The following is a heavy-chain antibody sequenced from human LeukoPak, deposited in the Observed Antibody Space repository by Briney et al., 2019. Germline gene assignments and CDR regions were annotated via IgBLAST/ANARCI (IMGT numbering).Heavy chain of an antibody. J-gene: IGHJ6*03. CDR1: GFTFSSYA. D-gene: IGHD3-10*01. V-gene: IGHV3-30*04. Sequence: QTGGSLRLSCAASGFTFSSYAMHWVRQAPGKGLEWVAVISYDGSNKYYADSVKGRFTISRDNSKNTLYLQMNSLRAEDTAVYYCARDLYYGSGSFDYYYYYYMDVWGKGTTVTVSS. CDR3: ARDLYYGSGSFDYYYYYYMDV. CDR2: ISYDGSNK.